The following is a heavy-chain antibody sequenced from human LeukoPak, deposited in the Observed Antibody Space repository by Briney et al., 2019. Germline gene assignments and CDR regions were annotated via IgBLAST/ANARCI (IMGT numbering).Heavy chain of an antibody. V-gene: IGHV5-51*01. CDR3: ATLSSGTRGWSYFDY. J-gene: IGHJ4*02. CDR1: GYSFSTNW. CDR2: IYPGDSNT. Sequence: GESLQISCQVSGYSFSTNWVGWVRQTPGKGLEWMGIIYPGDSNTRYSSSFQGQVTISADKSSTTANLQWSSLKASDTAMYYCATLSSGTRGWSYFDYWGQGTLVTVSS. D-gene: IGHD6-19*01.